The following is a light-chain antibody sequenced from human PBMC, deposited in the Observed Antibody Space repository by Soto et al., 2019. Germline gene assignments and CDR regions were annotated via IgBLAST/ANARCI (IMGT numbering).Light chain of an antibody. V-gene: IGLV2-11*01. CDR2: DVS. Sequence: QDALTQPRSVSGSRGQSVTISCTGSSSDVGGYNYVSWYQQYSGKAPKVMIYDVSKRPSGVPDRFSGSKSGNTASLTISGLRAQDEADYYCCSYAASNTFVSGTGTKVTVL. J-gene: IGLJ1*01. CDR1: SSDVGGYNY. CDR3: CSYAASNTFV.